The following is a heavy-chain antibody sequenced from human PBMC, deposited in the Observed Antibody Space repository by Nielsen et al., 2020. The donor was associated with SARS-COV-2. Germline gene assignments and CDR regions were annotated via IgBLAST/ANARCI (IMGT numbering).Heavy chain of an antibody. CDR1: GGSISSYY. J-gene: IGHJ4*02. D-gene: IGHD4-17*01. CDR2: IYYSGST. Sequence: SETLSLTCTASGGSISSYYWSWIRQPPGKGLEWIGYIYYSGSTYYNPSLKSRVTISEDTSKNQFSLNLSSVTAADTAVYYCARTTVTTAFDYWGQGTLVTVSS. CDR3: ARTTVTTAFDY. V-gene: IGHV4-59*08.